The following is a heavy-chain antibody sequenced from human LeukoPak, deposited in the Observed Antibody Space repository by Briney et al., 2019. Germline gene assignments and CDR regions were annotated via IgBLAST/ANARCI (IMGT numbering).Heavy chain of an antibody. Sequence: SVKVSCKASGGTFSSYAISWVRQAPGQGLEWMGGIIPIFGTANYAQKFQGRVTITADKSTSTAYMELNSLRAEDTAVYYCAKEYCSSTSCYPVYYYYYGMDVWGKGTTVTVSS. J-gene: IGHJ6*04. CDR2: IIPIFGTA. V-gene: IGHV1-69*06. CDR3: AKEYCSSTSCYPVYYYYYGMDV. D-gene: IGHD2-2*01. CDR1: GGTFSSYA.